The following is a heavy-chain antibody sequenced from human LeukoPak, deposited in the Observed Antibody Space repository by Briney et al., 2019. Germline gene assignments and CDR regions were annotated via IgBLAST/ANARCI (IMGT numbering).Heavy chain of an antibody. Sequence: SETLSLTCTVSGGSISSGDYSWSWIRQPPGKGLEWIGYIYYSGSTYYNPSLKSRVTISVDTSKNQFSLKLSSVTAADTAVYYCARSPGYCSGGSCYLWFDPWGQGTLVTVSS. CDR1: GGSISSGDYS. J-gene: IGHJ5*02. V-gene: IGHV4-30-4*01. D-gene: IGHD2-15*01. CDR3: ARSPGYCSGGSCYLWFDP. CDR2: IYYSGST.